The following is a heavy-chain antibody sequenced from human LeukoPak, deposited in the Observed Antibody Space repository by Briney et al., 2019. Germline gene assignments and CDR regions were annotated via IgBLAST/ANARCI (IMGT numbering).Heavy chain of an antibody. CDR3: AHSKMGLLVLYYFDY. CDR1: GFSLSTSGVG. D-gene: IGHD2-8*02. Sequence: SGPTLVKPTQTLTLTCTFSGFSLSTSGVGVGWIRQPPGKALEWLPLLYWDDDKRYSPSLKSRLTITKDTSKNQVVLTMTNMDPVDTATNYCAHSKMGLLVLYYFDYWGQGTLVTVSS. CDR2: LYWDDDK. J-gene: IGHJ4*02. V-gene: IGHV2-5*02.